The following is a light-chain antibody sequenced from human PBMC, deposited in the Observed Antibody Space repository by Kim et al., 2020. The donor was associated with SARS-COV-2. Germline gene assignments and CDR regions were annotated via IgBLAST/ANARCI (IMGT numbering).Light chain of an antibody. J-gene: IGKJ4*01. Sequence: DVQMTQSPSAMSASVGDSVTITCRASQAIGNYLVWFQQKPGKGPKRLIYAASILESGVPSRFSGSGSGTEFTLTISSLQPEDSATYFCLQHNVYPLTFGGGTKVDIK. CDR1: QAIGNY. V-gene: IGKV1-17*03. CDR3: LQHNVYPLT. CDR2: AAS.